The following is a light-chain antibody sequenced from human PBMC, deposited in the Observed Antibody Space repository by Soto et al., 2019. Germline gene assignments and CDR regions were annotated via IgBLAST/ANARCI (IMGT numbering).Light chain of an antibody. CDR2: DAS. V-gene: IGKV1-5*01. CDR3: QHYDSSSVT. CDR1: QTITDW. Sequence: DIPMTQSPSTLSASVGDRVTLTCRASQTITDWLAWYQQKPGRAPKLLIYDASTLEGGVPSRFSGSGSGTELTLTISSLQPDDFATYYCQHYDSSSVTFGQGTKVEVK. J-gene: IGKJ1*01.